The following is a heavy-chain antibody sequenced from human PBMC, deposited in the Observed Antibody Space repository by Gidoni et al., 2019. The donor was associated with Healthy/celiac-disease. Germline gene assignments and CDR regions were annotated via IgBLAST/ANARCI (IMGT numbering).Heavy chain of an antibody. Sequence: QVQLVQSGAEVKKPGASVKVSCKASGYTFTGYYMHWVRQAPGQGLEWMGRINPNSGGTNYAQKFQGRVTMTRDTSISTAYMELSRLRSDDTAVYYCARGLGYCSGGSCYSLDYWGQGTLVTVSS. CDR2: INPNSGGT. CDR3: ARGLGYCSGGSCYSLDY. CDR1: GYTFTGYY. D-gene: IGHD2-15*01. J-gene: IGHJ4*02. V-gene: IGHV1-2*06.